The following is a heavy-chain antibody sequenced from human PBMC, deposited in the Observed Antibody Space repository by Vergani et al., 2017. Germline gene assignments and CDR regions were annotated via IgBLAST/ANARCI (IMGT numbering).Heavy chain of an antibody. J-gene: IGHJ5*02. CDR1: GGSMSGYY. CDR2: RYHSGST. CDR3: GGVADFYGLGSRLLDL. Sequence: QVRLQESGPGLVKPSETLSLTCSVSGGSMSGYYWSWIRQPPGKELEWIGYRYHSGSTNYNPSLETRVTISGDTSKNQFSLKLNSVTAADEAVYYCGGVADFYGLGSRLLDLWGQGILVTVSS. D-gene: IGHD3-10*01. V-gene: IGHV4-59*01.